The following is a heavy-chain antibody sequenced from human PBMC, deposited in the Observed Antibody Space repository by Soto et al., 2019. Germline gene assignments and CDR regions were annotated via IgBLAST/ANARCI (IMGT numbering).Heavy chain of an antibody. D-gene: IGHD2-15*01. CDR1: GYTFTSYG. Sequence: QVQLVQSGAEVKKPGASVKVSCKASGYTFTSYGISWVRQAPGQGLEWMGWISAYNGNTNYAQKLQGRVTMTTDTSTSTAYMELRSLRSDDTAVYYCARELHRRGYCSGGSCYGLYWGQGTLVTVSS. V-gene: IGHV1-18*01. CDR2: ISAYNGNT. CDR3: ARELHRRGYCSGGSCYGLY. J-gene: IGHJ4*02.